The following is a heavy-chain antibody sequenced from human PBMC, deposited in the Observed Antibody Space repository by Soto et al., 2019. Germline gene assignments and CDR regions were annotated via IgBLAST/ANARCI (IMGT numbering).Heavy chain of an antibody. CDR2: VSAYNGNT. CDR1: GYTFTSYG. Sequence: ASVKVSCKASGYTFTSYGISWVRQAPGQGLEWMGWVSAYNGNTNYAQKLQGRVTMTTDTSTSTAYMELRSLRSDDTAVYYCARDRDFWSGYLPENYFDYWGQGTLVTVSS. J-gene: IGHJ4*02. D-gene: IGHD3-3*01. CDR3: ARDRDFWSGYLPENYFDY. V-gene: IGHV1-18*04.